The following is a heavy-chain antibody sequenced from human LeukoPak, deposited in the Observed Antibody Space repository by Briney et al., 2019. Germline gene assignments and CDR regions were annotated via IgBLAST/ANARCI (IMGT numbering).Heavy chain of an antibody. Sequence: GGSLRLSCAASGFTFSSYAMSWVRQAPGRGLEWVSAISGSGGNTYYADSVKGRFTISRDNSKNTLYLQMNSLRAEDTAVYYCARTGMGSGSYFVYWGQGTLVTVSS. J-gene: IGHJ4*02. V-gene: IGHV3-23*01. CDR3: ARTGMGSGSYFVY. D-gene: IGHD1-26*01. CDR2: ISGSGGNT. CDR1: GFTFSSYA.